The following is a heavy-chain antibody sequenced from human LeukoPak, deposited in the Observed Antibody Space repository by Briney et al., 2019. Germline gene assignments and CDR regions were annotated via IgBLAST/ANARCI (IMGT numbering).Heavy chain of an antibody. J-gene: IGHJ6*03. D-gene: IGHD2-2*01. Sequence: GGSLRLSCAASGFTFSSYAMSWVRQAPGKGLEWVSAISGSGGSTYYADSVKGRFTISRDNSKNTLYLQMNSLRAEDTAVYYCATCSSTSCYRAPYYYYYMDVWGKGTTVTISS. CDR2: ISGSGGST. V-gene: IGHV3-23*01. CDR3: ATCSSTSCYRAPYYYYYMDV. CDR1: GFTFSSYA.